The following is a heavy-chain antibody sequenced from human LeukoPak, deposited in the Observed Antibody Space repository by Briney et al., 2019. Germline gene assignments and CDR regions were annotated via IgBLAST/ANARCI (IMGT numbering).Heavy chain of an antibody. J-gene: IGHJ6*03. CDR1: GGSISSGSYY. CDR3: ARESIGYYDFWSGYSSDYYYYYYMDV. CDR2: IYTSGST. Sequence: SETLSLTCTVSGGSISSGSYYWSWIRQPAGKGLEWLGRIYTSGSTNYNPSLKSRVTISVDTSKNQFSLKLSSVTAADTAVYYCARESIGYYDFWSGYSSDYYYYYYMDVWGKGTTVTVSS. D-gene: IGHD3-3*01. V-gene: IGHV4-61*02.